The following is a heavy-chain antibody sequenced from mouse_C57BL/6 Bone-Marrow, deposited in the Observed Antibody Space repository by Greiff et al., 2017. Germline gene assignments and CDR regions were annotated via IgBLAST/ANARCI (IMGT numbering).Heavy chain of an antibody. D-gene: IGHD1-1*02. V-gene: IGHV14-4*01. CDR2: IDPENGDT. CDR3: TTLWYFDY. Sequence: EVQLQQSGAELVRPGASVKLSCTASGFNIKDDYMHWVKQRPEQGLEWIGWIDPENGDTEYASKFQGKATITADTSSNTAYLQLSSLTSEDTAVYYCTTLWYFDYWGQGTILTVSS. J-gene: IGHJ2*01. CDR1: GFNIKDDY.